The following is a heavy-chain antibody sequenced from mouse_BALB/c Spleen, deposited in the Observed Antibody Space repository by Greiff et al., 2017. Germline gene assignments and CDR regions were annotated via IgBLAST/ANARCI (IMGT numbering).Heavy chain of an antibody. D-gene: IGHD1-1*01. V-gene: IGHV5-4*02. CDR2: ISDGGSYT. Sequence: EVKVVESGGGLVKPGGSLKLSCAASGFTFSDYYMYWVRQTPEKRLEWVATISDGGSYTYYPDSVKGRFTISRDNAKNNLYLQMSSLKSEDTAMYYCAREGNYYGSDYWGQGTTLTVSS. J-gene: IGHJ2*01. CDR1: GFTFSDYY. CDR3: AREGNYYGSDY.